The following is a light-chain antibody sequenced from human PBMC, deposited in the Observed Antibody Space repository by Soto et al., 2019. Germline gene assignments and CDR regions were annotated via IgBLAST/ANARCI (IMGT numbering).Light chain of an antibody. CDR2: GAS. CDR1: QSVSSSY. V-gene: IGKV3-20*01. J-gene: IGKJ5*01. Sequence: DIVWTQSPGTLSWSPGERATLSCRASQSVSSSYLAWYQQKPGQAPRLLIYGASSRATGIPDRFSGSGSGPEFTLTISSPLPEDFAVYYCQQYNNWPPTFGQGTRLEIK. CDR3: QQYNNWPPT.